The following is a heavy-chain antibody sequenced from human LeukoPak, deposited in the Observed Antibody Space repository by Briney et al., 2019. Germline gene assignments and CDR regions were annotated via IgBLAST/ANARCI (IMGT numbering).Heavy chain of an antibody. V-gene: IGHV3-30*02. CDR3: AKDRVNWYSHFDL. Sequence: PGGSLRLSCAASGLTFSSYGMHWIRQAPGKGLEWVAFIQYDGGKKYYADSVKGRFTISRDNSKNTLYLQMNSLRVEDTAVYYCAKDRVNWYSHFDLWGQGTLVTVSS. CDR2: IQYDGGKK. D-gene: IGHD2-21*02. J-gene: IGHJ4*02. CDR1: GLTFSSYG.